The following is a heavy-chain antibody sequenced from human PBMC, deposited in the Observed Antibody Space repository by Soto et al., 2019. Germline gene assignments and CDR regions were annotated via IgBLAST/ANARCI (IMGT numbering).Heavy chain of an antibody. Sequence: KQSQTLSLTCAISGDSVSSNSAAWNWIRQSPSRGLEWLGRTYYRSKWYNDYAVSVKSRITINPDTSKNQFSLQLNSVTPEDTAVYYCARDLPVGATVGDAFDIWGQGTMVTVSS. V-gene: IGHV6-1*01. D-gene: IGHD1-26*01. CDR1: GDSVSSNSAA. CDR3: ARDLPVGATVGDAFDI. CDR2: TYYRSKWYN. J-gene: IGHJ3*02.